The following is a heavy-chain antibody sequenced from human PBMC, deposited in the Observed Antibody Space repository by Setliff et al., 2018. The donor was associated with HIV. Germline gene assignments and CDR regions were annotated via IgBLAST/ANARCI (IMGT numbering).Heavy chain of an antibody. CDR2: IIPIFGTA. Sequence: SVKVSCNASGGTFSSYAISWVRQAPGQGLEWMGGIIPIFGTANYAQKFQGRVTITADESTSTAYMELSSLRSEDTAVYYGARFNWGNYFDYWGQGTLVTVSS. V-gene: IGHV1-69*13. D-gene: IGHD7-27*01. CDR3: ARFNWGNYFDY. CDR1: GGTFSSYA. J-gene: IGHJ4*02.